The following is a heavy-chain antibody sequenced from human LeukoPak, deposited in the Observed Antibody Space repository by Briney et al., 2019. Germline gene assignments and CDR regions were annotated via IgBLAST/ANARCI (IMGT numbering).Heavy chain of an antibody. V-gene: IGHV3-73*01. CDR2: IRSKANSYAT. J-gene: IGHJ3*02. Sequence: PGGSLRLSCAASGFTFSGAAMHWVRQGSGKGREWVGRIRSKANSYATAYAASVKGRFTISRDDSKNTTYLQMNSLKTEDTAVYYCTSRAVADSADIWGQGTMVTVSS. D-gene: IGHD6-19*01. CDR3: TSRAVADSADI. CDR1: GFTFSGAA.